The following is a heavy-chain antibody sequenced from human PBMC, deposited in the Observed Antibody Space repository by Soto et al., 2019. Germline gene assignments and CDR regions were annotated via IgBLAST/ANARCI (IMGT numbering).Heavy chain of an antibody. J-gene: IGHJ6*03. CDR3: AKASHLEWLSCYMDV. V-gene: IGHV3-23*01. Sequence: PGGSLRLSCAASGFTFSSYSMNWVRQAPGKGLEWVSSISGSSGSTYYADSVKGRFTISRDNSKNTLYLQMNSLRAEDTAVYYCAKASHLEWLSCYMDVWGKGTTVTVSS. D-gene: IGHD3-3*01. CDR1: GFTFSSYS. CDR2: ISGSSGST.